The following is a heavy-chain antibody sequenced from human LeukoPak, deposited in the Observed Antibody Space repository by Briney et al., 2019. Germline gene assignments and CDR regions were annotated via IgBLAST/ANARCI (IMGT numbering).Heavy chain of an antibody. V-gene: IGHV4-59*01. CDR3: ASFGEIRFLEWLPRGWFDP. CDR1: GGSISSYY. Sequence: SETLSLTCTVSGGSISSYYWSWIRQPPGKGLEWIGYIYYSGSTNYNPSLKSRVTISVDTSKNQFSLKLSSVTAADTAVYYCASFGEIRFLEWLPRGWFDPWGQGTLVTVSS. D-gene: IGHD3-3*01. J-gene: IGHJ5*02. CDR2: IYYSGST.